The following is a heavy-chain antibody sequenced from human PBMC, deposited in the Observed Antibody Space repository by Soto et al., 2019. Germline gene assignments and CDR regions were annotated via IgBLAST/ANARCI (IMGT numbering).Heavy chain of an antibody. V-gene: IGHV4-39*01. Sequence: SETLSLTCTVSGDSISSSSYYWAWIRQPPGKGLEWIGNIFYSGITYYNPSLRSRATMSVDTSKNQFSLKLRSVIAADTAMYYCARRKYSGTFWSLDYWGQGTLVTVSS. CDR1: GDSISSSSYY. J-gene: IGHJ4*02. CDR2: IFYSGIT. CDR3: ARRKYSGTFWSLDY. D-gene: IGHD1-26*01.